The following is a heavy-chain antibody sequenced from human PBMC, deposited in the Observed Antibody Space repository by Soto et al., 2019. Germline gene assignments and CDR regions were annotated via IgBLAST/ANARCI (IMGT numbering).Heavy chain of an antibody. CDR3: AHEAQHYFFDF. Sequence: QITLKESGPALVEPTQTLTLTCTFSGFSLSAPGAGVAWIRQPPGKALEWLAFIYWNGEKRFSPSLKTRLTVNRDSFRNEVVLTVTDMDAVDSGTYFCAHEAQHYFFDFWGPGTQVTV. CDR2: IYWNGEK. V-gene: IGHV2-5*01. D-gene: IGHD3-10*01. J-gene: IGHJ5*01. CDR1: GFSLSAPGAG.